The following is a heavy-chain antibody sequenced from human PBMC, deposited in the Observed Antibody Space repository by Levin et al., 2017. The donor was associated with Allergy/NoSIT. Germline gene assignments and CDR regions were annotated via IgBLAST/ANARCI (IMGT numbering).Heavy chain of an antibody. Sequence: GGSLRLSCAASGFTFSTYSLNWLRQSPGKGLEWVSYISSSSSNLYYADSVKGRFTISRDNAKNSLYLQMNSLRDEDTAVYYCARDPTAAAGIWYFDLWGRGTLVTVSS. J-gene: IGHJ2*01. CDR3: ARDPTAAAGIWYFDL. CDR2: ISSSSSNL. CDR1: GFTFSTYS. D-gene: IGHD6-13*01. V-gene: IGHV3-48*02.